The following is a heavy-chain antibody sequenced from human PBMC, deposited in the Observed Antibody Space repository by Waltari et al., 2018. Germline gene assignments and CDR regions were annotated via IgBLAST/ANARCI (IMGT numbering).Heavy chain of an antibody. D-gene: IGHD5-12*01. CDR3: ARDREMATMYYFDY. Sequence: QVQLVQSGAEVKKPGASVKVSCKASGYTFTSYDINWVRQATGQGLEWMGWMNPNSGNTGYAQKFQGRVTITTDESTSTAYMELSSLRSEDTAVYYCARDREMATMYYFDYWGQGTLVTVSS. J-gene: IGHJ4*02. CDR1: GYTFTSYD. V-gene: IGHV1-8*01. CDR2: MNPNSGNT.